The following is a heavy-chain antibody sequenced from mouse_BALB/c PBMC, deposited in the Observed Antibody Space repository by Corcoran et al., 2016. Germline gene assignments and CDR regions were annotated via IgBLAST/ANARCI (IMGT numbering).Heavy chain of an antibody. J-gene: IGHJ2*01. D-gene: IGHD2-1*01. CDR2: IDPANGNT. CDR3: GRSREGNYVIY. CDR1: GFNIKDTY. V-gene: IGHV14-3*02. Sequence: EVQLQQAGAELVKPGASVKLSCPASGFNIKDTYMHWVKQRPEQGLEWIGRIDPANGNTKYDPKFQGKATMTADTSSNTVYLHLSSLTSEATAVYYCGRSREGNYVIYWGQGTTLTVSS.